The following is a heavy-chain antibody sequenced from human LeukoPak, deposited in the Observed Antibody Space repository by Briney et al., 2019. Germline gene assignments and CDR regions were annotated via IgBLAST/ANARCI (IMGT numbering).Heavy chain of an antibody. CDR3: TRDRAFRYDPFDI. V-gene: IGHV1-8*02. J-gene: IGHJ3*02. D-gene: IGHD3-10*01. CDR2: MNPNSGNT. CDR1: TSR. Sequence: ASVKVSCKATSRINWVRQAAGQGLEWRGWMNPNSGNTGFAQKFQGRVTMTRNTSISTAYMELSSLRSEDTAVYYCTRDRAFRYDPFDIWGRGTMVTVSS.